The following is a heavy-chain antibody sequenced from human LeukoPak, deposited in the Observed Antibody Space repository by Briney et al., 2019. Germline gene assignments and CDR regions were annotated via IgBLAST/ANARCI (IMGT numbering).Heavy chain of an antibody. V-gene: IGHV3-23*01. J-gene: IGHJ3*02. CDR1: GFTFSSYA. CDR2: ISGSGGST. CDR3: AKVYGGNSYAFDI. D-gene: IGHD4-23*01. Sequence: GGSLSLSCAASGFTFSSYAMSWVRQAPGKGLEWISAISGSGGSTYYADSVKGRLTISRDNSKNTLYLQMNSLRAEDTAVYYCAKVYGGNSYAFDIWGQGTMVTVSS.